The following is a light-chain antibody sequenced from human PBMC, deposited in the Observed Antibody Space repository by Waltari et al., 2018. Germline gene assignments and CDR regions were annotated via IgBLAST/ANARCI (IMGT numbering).Light chain of an antibody. J-gene: IGKJ2*01. Sequence: EIVMTQSPATLSVSPGERATLSCRASQSVSNNLAWYQQKHGQAPRLLIYGASTRATGTPARFSGSGSGTEFTLTISSMQSEDFALYYCQQHSSWPPLYTFGQGTRLEIK. CDR2: GAS. CDR3: QQHSSWPPLYT. V-gene: IGKV3-15*01. CDR1: QSVSNN.